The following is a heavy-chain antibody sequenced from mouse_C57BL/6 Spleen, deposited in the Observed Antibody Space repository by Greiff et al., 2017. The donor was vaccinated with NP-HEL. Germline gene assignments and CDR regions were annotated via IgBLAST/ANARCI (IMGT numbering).Heavy chain of an antibody. J-gene: IGHJ2*01. V-gene: IGHV3-6*01. D-gene: IGHD1-1*01. CDR2: ISYDGSN. CDR1: GYSITSGYY. Sequence: EVQLQQSGPGLVKPSQSLSLTCSVTGYSITSGYYWNWIRQFPGNKLEWMGYISYDGSNNYNPSLKNRISITRDTSKNQFFLKLNSVTTEDTATYYCAIFITTVDGFDYWGQGTTLTVSS. CDR3: AIFITTVDGFDY.